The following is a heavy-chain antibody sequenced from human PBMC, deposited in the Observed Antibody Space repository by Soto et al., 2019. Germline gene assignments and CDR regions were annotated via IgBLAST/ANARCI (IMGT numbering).Heavy chain of an antibody. CDR2: ISAHNGNT. J-gene: IGHJ4*02. D-gene: IGHD1-1*01. CDR1: GYAFTTYG. V-gene: IGHV1-18*01. CDR3: ARGRYGDY. Sequence: QVHLVQSGAAVKKPGASVKVSCQASGYAFTTYGITWVRQAPGQGLEGMGWISAHNGNTNYAQKLQGRVTVTRNTSTSTAYMELRSLRSDDTAVYYCARGRYGDYWGQGALVTVSS.